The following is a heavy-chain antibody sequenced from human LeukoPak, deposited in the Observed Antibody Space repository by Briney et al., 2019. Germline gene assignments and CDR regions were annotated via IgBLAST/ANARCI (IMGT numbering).Heavy chain of an antibody. V-gene: IGHV3-7*03. J-gene: IGHJ1*01. D-gene: IGHD6-19*01. CDR1: GFTFSRYW. CDR3: ARAYKDRSLAGKKEFFQH. Sequence: GGSLRLSCAASGFTFSRYWMSWVRQAPGKGLEWVANIKQDGSEKYYMDSVKGRFTISRDNANNFLYLQMNSLRAEDTALYYCARAYKDRSLAGKKEFFQHWGQGTLVTVSS. CDR2: IKQDGSEK.